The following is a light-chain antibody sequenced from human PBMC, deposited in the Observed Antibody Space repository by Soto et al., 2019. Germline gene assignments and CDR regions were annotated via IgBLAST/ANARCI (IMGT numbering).Light chain of an antibody. Sequence: EIVLTQSPGILSLSPGERATLSCRAIQSVSNDFLAWYQQKPGQAPRLLIYGASKRATGIPDRFSGSGSGAEFTLTISRLEPEDFASYYCQQHDTSLTWTFGQGTKVDIK. CDR1: QSVSNDF. CDR3: QQHDTSLTWT. J-gene: IGKJ1*01. V-gene: IGKV3-20*01. CDR2: GAS.